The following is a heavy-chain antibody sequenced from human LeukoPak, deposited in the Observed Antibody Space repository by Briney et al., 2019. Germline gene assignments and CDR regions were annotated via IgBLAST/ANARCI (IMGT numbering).Heavy chain of an antibody. D-gene: IGHD6-6*01. J-gene: IGHJ4*02. CDR1: GYTFTGYY. Sequence: ASVKVSCTASGYTFTGYYMNCVRQAPGQGLEWRGWINPNSAGTNYAKKFQGRVPMTRDTSISTAYMELSRRRSDDTAVYYCARVARVAARRLYYFDYWGEGTRVSVSS. CDR3: ARVARVAARRLYYFDY. CDR2: INPNSAGT. V-gene: IGHV1-2*02.